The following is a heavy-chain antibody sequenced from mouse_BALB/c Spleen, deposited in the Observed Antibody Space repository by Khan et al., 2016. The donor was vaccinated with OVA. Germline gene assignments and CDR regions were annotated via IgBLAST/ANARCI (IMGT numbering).Heavy chain of an antibody. CDR2: IGPGSGNA. J-gene: IGHJ4*01. D-gene: IGHD1-1*02. CDR1: GYTFTSYW. CDR3: ASENDRGGTCYAMDY. V-gene: IGHV1S41*01. Sequence: ELVKPGASVKLSCKASGYTFTSYWIHWIKQRPGQGLEWIGRIGPGSGNAYYNEMFKGKATLTVDKSSSTAYIQLSSLSSEDSGVDFGASENDRGGTCYAMDYWGQGTSVTVSS.